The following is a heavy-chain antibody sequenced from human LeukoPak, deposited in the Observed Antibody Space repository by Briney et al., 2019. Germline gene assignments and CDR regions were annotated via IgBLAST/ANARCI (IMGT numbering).Heavy chain of an antibody. J-gene: IGHJ4*02. V-gene: IGHV3-7*03. Sequence: GGSLRLSCATSGFTFSNYWMCWVRQAPGKGLEWVANIRQDGGDKYYADSVKGRFTIPRDNAKNSLYLQMNSLRAEDTAVYYCARDNYCSSTSCYNFDYWGQGTLVTVSS. CDR3: ARDNYCSSTSCYNFDY. CDR1: GFTFSNYW. CDR2: IRQDGGDK. D-gene: IGHD2-2*02.